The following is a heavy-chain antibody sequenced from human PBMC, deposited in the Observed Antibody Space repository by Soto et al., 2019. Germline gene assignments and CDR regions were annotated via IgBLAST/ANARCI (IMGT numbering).Heavy chain of an antibody. CDR1: GFTFSSYG. D-gene: IGHD3-22*01. Sequence: TGGSLRLSCAASGFTFSSYGMHWVRQAPGKGLEWVAVISYDGSNKYYADSVKGRFTISRDNSKNTLYLQMNSLRAEDTAVYYCAKATTLGYYYGGDYWGQGTLVNVSS. V-gene: IGHV3-30*18. CDR2: ISYDGSNK. J-gene: IGHJ4*02. CDR3: AKATTLGYYYGGDY.